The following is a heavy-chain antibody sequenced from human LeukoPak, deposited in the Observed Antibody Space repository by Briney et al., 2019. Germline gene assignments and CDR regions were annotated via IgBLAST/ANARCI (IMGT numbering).Heavy chain of an antibody. Sequence: PSETLSLTCTVSGGSISSYYWSWIRQPPGEGLEWIGYIYYSGSTNYNPSLQSRVTISVDTSKNQFSLTLSSVTAADTAVYYCARRSLVGARTFYFDFWGQGTLVTVSS. V-gene: IGHV4-59*01. CDR2: IYYSGST. J-gene: IGHJ4*02. CDR1: GGSISSYY. CDR3: ARRSLVGARTFYFDF. D-gene: IGHD1-26*01.